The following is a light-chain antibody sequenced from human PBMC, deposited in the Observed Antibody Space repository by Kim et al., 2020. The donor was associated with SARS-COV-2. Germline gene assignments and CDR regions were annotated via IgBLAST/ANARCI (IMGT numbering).Light chain of an antibody. V-gene: IGLV7-46*01. CDR3: LLVLGGGRV. CDR1: TGAVTSGHY. Sequence: QAVVTQEPSLTVSPGGRVTLTCASSTGAVTSGHYPYWFQQKPGQAPRTVIYDPTHKDSWTPARFSGSLLGDKAALTLSGAQPEDEADYDCLLVLGGGRVFGGGTQLTVL. J-gene: IGLJ3*02. CDR2: DPT.